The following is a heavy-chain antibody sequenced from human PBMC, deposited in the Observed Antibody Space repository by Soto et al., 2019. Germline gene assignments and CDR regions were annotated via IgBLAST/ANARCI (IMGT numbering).Heavy chain of an antibody. J-gene: IGHJ4*02. CDR2: IYPGDSDT. D-gene: IGHD5-18*01. CDR3: ARLTATAMVTGSDY. CDR1: GFSFASSW. Sequence: PGESLKISCKDSGFSFASSWIGWVRQMPGKGLEWMGVIYPGDSDTRYSPSFQGHVTISADKSISTAYLQWSSLKASDTAMYYCARLTATAMVTGSDYWGQGTLVTVSS. V-gene: IGHV5-51*01.